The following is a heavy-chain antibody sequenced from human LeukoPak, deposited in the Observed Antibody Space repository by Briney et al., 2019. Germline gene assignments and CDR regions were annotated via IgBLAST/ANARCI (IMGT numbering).Heavy chain of an antibody. J-gene: IGHJ1*01. CDR2: IIPIFGTA. Sequence: ASVKVSCKASGGTFSSYAISWVRQAPGQGLEWMGGIIPIFGTANYAQKFQGRVTITTDESTSTAYMELSSLRSEDTVVYYCASGYYDSSGYTLNEYFQHWGQGTLATVSS. D-gene: IGHD3-22*01. V-gene: IGHV1-69*05. CDR3: ASGYYDSSGYTLNEYFQH. CDR1: GGTFSSYA.